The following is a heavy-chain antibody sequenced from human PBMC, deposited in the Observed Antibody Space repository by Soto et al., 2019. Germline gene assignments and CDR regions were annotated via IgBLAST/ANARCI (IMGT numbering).Heavy chain of an antibody. V-gene: IGHV4-59*02. D-gene: IGHD2-15*01. CDR1: GDSVTSSY. CDR3: ARGVVAAPPWFDL. CDR2: IYYNGFTYYTVST. J-gene: IGHJ5*02. Sequence: SETLSLTCTVSGDSVTSSYCTWIRQAPGKGLEWIGYIYYNGFTYYTVSTKYNPSLQSRVTISIDTSKNQFSLNLDSVTAADTAVYFCARGVVAAPPWFDLWGQGALVTVSS.